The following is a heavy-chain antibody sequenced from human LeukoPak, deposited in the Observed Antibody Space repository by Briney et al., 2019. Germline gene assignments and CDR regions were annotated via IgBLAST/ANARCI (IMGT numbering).Heavy chain of an antibody. V-gene: IGHV3-23*01. D-gene: IGHD6-19*01. J-gene: IGHJ4*02. Sequence: GGSLRLSCAASGFIFSRYAMGWVRQPPGKGLEWVSTISGSGGTTYYADSVKGRFTISRDNSKNTLYLQMNSLRAEDTAVYYCAKDIDAVAGFLSDYWGQGTLVTVSS. CDR3: AKDIDAVAGFLSDY. CDR1: GFIFSRYA. CDR2: ISGSGGTT.